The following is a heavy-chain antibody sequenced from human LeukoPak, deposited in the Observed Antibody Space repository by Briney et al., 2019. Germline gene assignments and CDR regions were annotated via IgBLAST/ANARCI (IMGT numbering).Heavy chain of an antibody. V-gene: IGHV4-59*08. CDR1: GGSISPYY. CDR2: IFYSGST. CDR3: ARIGHEDYYFDY. J-gene: IGHJ4*02. Sequence: SETLSLTCTVSGGSISPYYWSWLRQPPGKEVEWIAFIFYSGSTHFNPSLTSRVTISVDTFKNQFSLKLTSVTAADTAVYYCARIGHEDYYFDYWGQGTLVTVSS.